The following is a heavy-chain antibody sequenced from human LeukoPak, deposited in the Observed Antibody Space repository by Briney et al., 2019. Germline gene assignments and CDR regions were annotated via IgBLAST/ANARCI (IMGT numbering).Heavy chain of an antibody. CDR3: ASSMGSSGWAPSGY. CDR1: GFTFSSYG. CDR2: ISYDGSNK. V-gene: IGHV3-30*03. D-gene: IGHD6-19*01. J-gene: IGHJ4*02. Sequence: PGGSLRLSCAASGFTFSSYGMHWVRQAPGKGLEWVAVISYDGSNKYYADSVKGRFTISRDNSKNTLYLQMNSLRAEDTAVYYCASSMGSSGWAPSGYWGQGTLVTVSS.